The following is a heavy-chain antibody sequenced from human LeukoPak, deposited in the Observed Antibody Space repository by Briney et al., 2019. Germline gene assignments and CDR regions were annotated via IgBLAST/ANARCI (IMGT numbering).Heavy chain of an antibody. V-gene: IGHV4-59*08. D-gene: IGHD4-17*01. CDR2: IYYSGST. J-gene: IGHJ4*02. CDR3: ARHAYGDYPFDY. Sequence: SETLSLTCTVSGGSISSYYWNWIRQPPGKGLEWIGYIYYSGSTNYNPSLKSRVTISVDTSKNQFSLKLSSVTAADTAVYYCARHAYGDYPFDYWGQGTLVTVSS. CDR1: GGSISSYY.